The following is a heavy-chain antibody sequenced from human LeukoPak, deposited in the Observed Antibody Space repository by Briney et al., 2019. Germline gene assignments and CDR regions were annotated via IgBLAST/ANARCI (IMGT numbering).Heavy chain of an antibody. Sequence: GGSLRLSCAASGFTFSSYWMSWVRQAPGKGLEWVANIKQDGSEKYYVDSVKGRFTISRDNAKNSLYLQMNSLRAEDTAVYYCARDSCDSTTLFDYWGQGTLVTVSS. CDR1: GFTFSSYW. CDR2: IKQDGSEK. V-gene: IGHV3-7*01. CDR3: ARDSCDSTTLFDY. D-gene: IGHD1-1*01. J-gene: IGHJ4*02.